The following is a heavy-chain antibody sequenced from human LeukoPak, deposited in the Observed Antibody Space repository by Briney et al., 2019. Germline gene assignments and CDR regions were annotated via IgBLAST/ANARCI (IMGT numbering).Heavy chain of an antibody. CDR3: VRGAGY. V-gene: IGHV3-64D*06. CDR2: ISSNGDNT. Sequence: GGSLTLSCTVSGFTFSTYVMHWVRQAPGKGLEYVSAISSNGDNTYYADSVKGRFTISRDNSKNTLYLQMSSLRADDTAVYYCVRGAGYWGQGTLDTVSS. CDR1: GFTFSTYV. J-gene: IGHJ4*02.